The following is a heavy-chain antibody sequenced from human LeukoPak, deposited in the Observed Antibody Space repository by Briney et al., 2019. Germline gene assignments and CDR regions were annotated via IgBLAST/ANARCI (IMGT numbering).Heavy chain of an antibody. D-gene: IGHD3-22*01. CDR2: ISPYNGNT. CDR3: ARDPPRSYYYDSSGYYVT. J-gene: IGHJ4*02. CDR1: GYTFTSYG. V-gene: IGHV1-18*01. Sequence: ASVKVSCKASGYTFTSYGISWVRQAPGQGLEWMGWISPYNGNTNSAQKLQGRVTMTTDTSTSTAYMELRSLRSDDTAVYYCARDPPRSYYYDSSGYYVTWGQGTLVTVSS.